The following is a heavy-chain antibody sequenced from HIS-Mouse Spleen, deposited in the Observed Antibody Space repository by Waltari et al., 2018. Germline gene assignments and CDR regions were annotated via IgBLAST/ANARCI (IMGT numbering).Heavy chain of an antibody. J-gene: IGHJ6*02. CDR1: GYSISSGYY. V-gene: IGHV4-38-2*02. CDR3: ARALEYSSSWYYYYYGMDV. CDR2: IYHSGST. Sequence: QVQLQESGPGLVKPSETLSLTCTVSGYSISSGYYRAWTRQPPGKGLEWIGSIYHSGSTYYNPSLKRRVPISVDTSKNQFSLKLSSVTAADTAVYYCARALEYSSSWYYYYYGMDVWGQGTTVTVSS. D-gene: IGHD6-13*01.